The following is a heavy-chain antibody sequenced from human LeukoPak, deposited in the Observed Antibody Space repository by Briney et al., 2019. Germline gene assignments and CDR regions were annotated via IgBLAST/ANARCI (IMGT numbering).Heavy chain of an antibody. CDR2: IYHSGST. CDR1: GYSISSGYY. J-gene: IGHJ4*02. CDR3: AAQPYSGSYLYYFDY. Sequence: SSETLSLTXAVSGYSISSGYYWGWIRQPPGKGLEWIGSIYHSGSTYYNPSLKSRVTISVDTSKNQFSLKLSSVTAADTAVYYCAAQPYSGSYLYYFDYWGQGTLVTVSS. D-gene: IGHD1-26*01. V-gene: IGHV4-38-2*01.